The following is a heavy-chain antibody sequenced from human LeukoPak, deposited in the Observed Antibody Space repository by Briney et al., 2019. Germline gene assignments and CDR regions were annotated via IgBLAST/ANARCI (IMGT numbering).Heavy chain of an antibody. CDR3: ARDRNPRYYYYYYYMDV. J-gene: IGHJ6*03. CDR1: GFTFSDYY. V-gene: IGHV3-11*01. D-gene: IGHD1-14*01. CDR2: ISSSCSTI. Sequence: GGSLRLSCAASGFTFSDYYMSWIRQAPGKGLEWVSYISSSCSTIYYADSVKGRFTISRDNAKNSLYLQMNSLRAEDTAVYYCARDRNPRYYYYYYYMDVWGKGTTVTVSS.